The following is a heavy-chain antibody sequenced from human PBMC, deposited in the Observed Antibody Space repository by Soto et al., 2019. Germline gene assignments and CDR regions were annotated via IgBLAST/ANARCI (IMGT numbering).Heavy chain of an antibody. D-gene: IGHD3-3*01. CDR1: GGSISIYD. CDR3: ARDGNYDFWSGYYFDYYYGMDV. Sequence: PAGTLSLTCAVSGGSISIYDGSWIRQPPGKGLEWVGDICYSGSTNYNPSLKSRVTISVDTSKNKSCLKLSSVTAADTAVHYCARDGNYDFWSGYYFDYYYGMDVWGQGTTVTVSS. CDR2: ICYSGST. J-gene: IGHJ6*02. V-gene: IGHV4-59*01.